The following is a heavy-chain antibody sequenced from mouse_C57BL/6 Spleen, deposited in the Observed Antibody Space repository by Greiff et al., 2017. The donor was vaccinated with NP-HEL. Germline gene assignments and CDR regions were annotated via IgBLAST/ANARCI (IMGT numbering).Heavy chain of an antibody. CDR3: ARYDYDGYFDV. Sequence: DVKLVESGGGLVKPGGSLKLSCAASGFTFSSYAMSWVRQTPEKRLEWVATISDGGSYTYYPDNVKGRFTISRDNAKNNLYLQMSHLKSEDTAMYYCARYDYDGYFDVWGTGTTVTVSS. J-gene: IGHJ1*03. CDR2: ISDGGSYT. CDR1: GFTFSSYA. D-gene: IGHD2-4*01. V-gene: IGHV5-4*03.